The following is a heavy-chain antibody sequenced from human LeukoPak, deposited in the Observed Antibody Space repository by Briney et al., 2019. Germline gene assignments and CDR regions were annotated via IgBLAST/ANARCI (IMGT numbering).Heavy chain of an antibody. J-gene: IGHJ4*02. CDR2: ISYDGSNK. CDR3: ARRAGAYSHPYDY. D-gene: IGHD4/OR15-4a*01. V-gene: IGHV3-30*03. Sequence: PGGSLRLSCAASEFTFSSHGMHWVRQAPGKGLEWVAVISYDGSNKYYADSVKGRFAISRDNSKNTLYLQMNSLRAEDTAVYYCARRAGAYSHPYDYWGQGTLVTVSS. CDR1: EFTFSSHG.